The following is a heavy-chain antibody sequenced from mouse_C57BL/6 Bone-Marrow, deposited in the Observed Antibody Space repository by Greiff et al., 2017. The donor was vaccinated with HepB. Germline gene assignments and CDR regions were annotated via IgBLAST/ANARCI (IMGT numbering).Heavy chain of an antibody. CDR3: ARRYYSFYFDV. D-gene: IGHD2-12*01. CDR1: GYTFTSYW. V-gene: IGHV1-55*01. Sequence: QVQLQQPGAELVKPGASVKMSCKASGYTFTSYWITWVKQRPGQGLEWIGDIYPGSGSTNYNEKFKSKATLTVDKSSSTAYMQLSSLTSEDSAVYYCARRYYSFYFDVWGTGTTVTVSS. CDR2: IYPGSGST. J-gene: IGHJ1*03.